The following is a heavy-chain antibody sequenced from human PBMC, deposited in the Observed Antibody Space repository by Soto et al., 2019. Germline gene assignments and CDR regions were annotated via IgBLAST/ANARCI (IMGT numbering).Heavy chain of an antibody. V-gene: IGHV3-23*01. Sequence: PGGSLRLSCAASGFSFSNHVMSWVRQAPGKGPEWVSSINSRGDNTYYAGSVRGRFTISRDNSKSTLYLQMNSLRAEDTAVYYCGNGLENHYNYDYWGQGTPVTVSS. D-gene: IGHD3-16*01. CDR1: GFSFSNHV. CDR3: GNGLENHYNYDY. J-gene: IGHJ4*02. CDR2: INSRGDNT.